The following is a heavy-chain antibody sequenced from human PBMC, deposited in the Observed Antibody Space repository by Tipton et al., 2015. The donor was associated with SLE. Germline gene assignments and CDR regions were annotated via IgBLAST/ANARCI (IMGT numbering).Heavy chain of an antibody. J-gene: IGHJ2*01. D-gene: IGHD4-17*01. Sequence: TLSLTCTVSGGSISFDYWSWIRQSAGRGLEWIGRIYSSGDRDYNPSLRSRVTMSIDASQNRVSLRLKPVSAADTAVYYCARGSDGEYVRYFDVWGPGTLVTVSS. V-gene: IGHV4-4*07. CDR2: IYSSGDR. CDR1: GGSISFDY. CDR3: ARGSDGEYVRYFDV.